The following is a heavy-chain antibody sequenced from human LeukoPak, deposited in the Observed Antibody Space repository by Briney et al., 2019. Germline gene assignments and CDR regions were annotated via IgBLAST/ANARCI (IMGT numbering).Heavy chain of an antibody. D-gene: IGHD5-12*01. Sequence: PSQTLSLTCAVSGGSISSGGYSWSWIRQPPGKGLEWIGYIYHSGSTYYNPSLKSRVTISVDRSKNQFSLKLSSVTAADTAVYYCAREGYSGYDRGYYFDYWGQGTLVTVSS. CDR1: GGSISSGGYS. CDR3: AREGYSGYDRGYYFDY. CDR2: IYHSGST. J-gene: IGHJ4*02. V-gene: IGHV4-30-2*01.